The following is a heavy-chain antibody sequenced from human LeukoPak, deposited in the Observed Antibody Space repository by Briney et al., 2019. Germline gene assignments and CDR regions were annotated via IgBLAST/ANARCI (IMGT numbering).Heavy chain of an antibody. CDR2: ISGSGDST. Sequence: PGGSLRLSCAASGFTFSYYAMSWVRQAPGKGLEWVSAISGSGDSTYYADSMKGRFTISRDNSKNTLYLQMNSLRAEDTAVYYCARESITAMVLPFDYWGQGTLVTVSS. CDR1: GFTFSYYA. J-gene: IGHJ4*02. V-gene: IGHV3-23*01. D-gene: IGHD5-18*01. CDR3: ARESITAMVLPFDY.